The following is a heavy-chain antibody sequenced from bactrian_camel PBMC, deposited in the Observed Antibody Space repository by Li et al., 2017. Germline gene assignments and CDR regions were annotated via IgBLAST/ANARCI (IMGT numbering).Heavy chain of an antibody. Sequence: HVQLVESGGGSVETGGSLRLPCVGSGFTYGGICMGWFRQAAGKEREWVSTITADGIGKYTDSVQGRFTISRDNSKNTLYLQMNSLKPEDTALYYCAPSFRGSGSPDWGQGTQVTVS. CDR1: GFTYGGIC. CDR3: APSFRGSGSPD. J-gene: IGHJ4*01. CDR2: ITADGIG. V-gene: IGHV3S55*01. D-gene: IGHD2*01.